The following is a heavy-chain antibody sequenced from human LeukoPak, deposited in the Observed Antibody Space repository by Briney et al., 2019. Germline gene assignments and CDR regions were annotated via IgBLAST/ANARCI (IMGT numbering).Heavy chain of an antibody. CDR1: GLTFSTYA. J-gene: IGHJ4*02. Sequence: PGGSLRLSCAASGLTFSTYAMHWVRQAPGKGLEWAAVISYDGSNKYYADSVKGRFTISRDNSKNPLYLQMNSLRTEDTAVYYCARSGRYFDWLLSPDWGQGTLVTVSS. CDR2: ISYDGSNK. CDR3: ARSGRYFDWLLSPD. D-gene: IGHD3-9*01. V-gene: IGHV3-30-3*01.